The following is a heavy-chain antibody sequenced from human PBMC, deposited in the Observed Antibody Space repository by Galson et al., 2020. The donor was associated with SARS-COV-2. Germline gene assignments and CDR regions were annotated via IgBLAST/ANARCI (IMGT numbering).Heavy chain of an antibody. CDR1: GGSFSGYY. D-gene: IGHD6-19*01. V-gene: IGHV4-34*01. CDR3: ARGQSSGWYHFWCWFDP. J-gene: IGHJ5*02. Sequence: SETLSLTCAVYGGSFSGYYWSWIRQPPGKGLEWIGEINHSGSTNYNPSLKSRVTISVDTSKNQFSLKLSSVTAADTAVYYCARGQSSGWYHFWCWFDPWGQGTLVTVSS. CDR2: INHSGST.